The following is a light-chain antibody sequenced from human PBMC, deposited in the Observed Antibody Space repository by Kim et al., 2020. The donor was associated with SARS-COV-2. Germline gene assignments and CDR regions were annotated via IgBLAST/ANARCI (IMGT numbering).Light chain of an antibody. CDR1: SGSIASYY. Sequence: GQTVTISCTRSSGSIASYYVQWYQQRPGSAPPTVIYEDNQRPSGVPDRFSGSIDSSSNSASLTISGLKTEDEADYYCQSYDSSNQVFGGGTQLTVL. J-gene: IGLJ2*01. V-gene: IGLV6-57*03. CDR3: QSYDSSNQV. CDR2: EDN.